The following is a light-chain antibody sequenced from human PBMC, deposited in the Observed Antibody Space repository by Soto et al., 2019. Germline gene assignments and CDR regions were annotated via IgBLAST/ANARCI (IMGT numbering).Light chain of an antibody. J-gene: IGKJ3*01. V-gene: IGKV1-39*01. Sequence: DIQMTQSPSSLSASVGDRVTITCRARQRISTYLKWYQQRPGKAPKLLISSASSLERGVPSRFSGSESGTDFTLNLSDLRPEDFSTYYCQQSFSIPFTFGPGTKVDIK. CDR2: SAS. CDR3: QQSFSIPFT. CDR1: QRISTY.